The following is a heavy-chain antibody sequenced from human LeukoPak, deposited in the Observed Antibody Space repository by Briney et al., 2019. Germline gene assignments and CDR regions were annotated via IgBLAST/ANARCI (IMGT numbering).Heavy chain of an antibody. D-gene: IGHD1-26*01. CDR1: GYSFTSYW. Sequence: GESLKISCKGSGYSFTSYWIAWVRQMPGKGLEWMAIIYPGDSETRYSPSFQGQVTILADKSITTAYLQWSSLKASDTAMYYCARRSSGGSYWDWGQGTLVTVSS. CDR2: IYPGDSET. J-gene: IGHJ4*02. V-gene: IGHV5-51*01. CDR3: ARRSSGGSYWD.